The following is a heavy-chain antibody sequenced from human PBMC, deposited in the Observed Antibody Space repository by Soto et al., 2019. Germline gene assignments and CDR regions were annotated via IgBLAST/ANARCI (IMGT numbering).Heavy chain of an antibody. J-gene: IGHJ2*01. D-gene: IGHD3-16*01. Sequence: QEQLQQSGPGLVKPSQTLSLTCAISGDSVSKNSATWNWIRQSPARGLEWLGRTYYRSKWYNDYEVSVTSLITVSAEPSKVHYSLQLNSLTPEDTAVYYCARGALRGGNWYFDLWGHGTLVTVSS. CDR2: TYYRSKWYN. CDR3: ARGALRGGNWYFDL. V-gene: IGHV6-1*01. CDR1: GDSVSKNSAT.